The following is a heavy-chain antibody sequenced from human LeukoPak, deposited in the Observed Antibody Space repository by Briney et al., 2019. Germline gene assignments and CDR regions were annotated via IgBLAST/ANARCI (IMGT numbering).Heavy chain of an antibody. J-gene: IGHJ3*02. D-gene: IGHD1-26*01. CDR2: ISGRDGST. V-gene: IGHV3-23*01. CDR1: GFTLSSYA. Sequence: GGSLRLSCAASGFTLSSYAMSWVRQAPGKGLDWVSGISGRDGSTYYADSVKGRFTISRDNSKNTLYLQMNSLRAEDTAVYYCARGGSYLSAFDIWGQGTMVTVSS. CDR3: ARGGSYLSAFDI.